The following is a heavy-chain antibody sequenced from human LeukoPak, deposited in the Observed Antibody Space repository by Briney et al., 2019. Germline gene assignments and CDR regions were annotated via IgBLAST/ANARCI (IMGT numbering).Heavy chain of an antibody. Sequence: ASVKVSCKASGYIFTDNGISWVRQAPGQGLEWMGWIGTYDGDTNFARRVEGRVTLTIDTSTNTVYMELRGLRSDDTAMYYCARDYEGATRRDLFDPWGQGTLVTVSS. CDR3: ARDYEGATRRDLFDP. J-gene: IGHJ5*02. V-gene: IGHV1-18*01. CDR1: GYIFTDNG. CDR2: IGTYDGDT. D-gene: IGHD1-26*01.